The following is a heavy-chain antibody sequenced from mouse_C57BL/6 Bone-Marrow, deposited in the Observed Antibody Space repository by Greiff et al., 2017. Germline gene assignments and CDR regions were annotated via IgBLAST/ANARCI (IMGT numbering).Heavy chain of an antibody. V-gene: IGHV1-54*01. Sequence: VQLVESGAELVRPGTSVKVSCKASGYAFTNYLIEWVKQRPGQGLEWIGVINPGSGGTNDNEKFKGKATLTADKSSSTAYMQLSSLTSEDSAVYFCARWGWLLYWYVDVWGTGTTVTVSS. CDR3: ARWGWLLYWYVDV. D-gene: IGHD2-3*01. J-gene: IGHJ1*03. CDR1: GYAFTNYL. CDR2: INPGSGGT.